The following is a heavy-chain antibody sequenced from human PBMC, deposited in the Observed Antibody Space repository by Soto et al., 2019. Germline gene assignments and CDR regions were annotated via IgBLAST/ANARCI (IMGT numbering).Heavy chain of an antibody. Sequence: GGSHRLSSTASGLTRIGYWMNWVRQAPGRGLEWVANIKYDGSEKYYVDSVKGRFTISRDNAKNSLYLQMNSLTVEDTAVYYCATSNFPLYWGQGTLVTVSS. CDR2: IKYDGSEK. J-gene: IGHJ4*02. CDR1: GLTRIGYW. CDR3: ATSNFPLY. D-gene: IGHD3-3*01. V-gene: IGHV3-7*05.